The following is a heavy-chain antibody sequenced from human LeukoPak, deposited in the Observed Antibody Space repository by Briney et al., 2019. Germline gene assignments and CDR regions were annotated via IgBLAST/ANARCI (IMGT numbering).Heavy chain of an antibody. CDR3: ARDGVVTMELDY. CDR2: INHSGST. Sequence: SETLSLTCAVYGGSFSGYYWSWIRQPPGKGLEWIGEINHSGSTNYNPSLKSRVSISLDTSKNQFSLNLKSVTAADTAMYYCARDGVVTMELDYWGQGTLVTVSS. D-gene: IGHD3-3*01. CDR1: GGSFSGYY. J-gene: IGHJ4*02. V-gene: IGHV4-34*01.